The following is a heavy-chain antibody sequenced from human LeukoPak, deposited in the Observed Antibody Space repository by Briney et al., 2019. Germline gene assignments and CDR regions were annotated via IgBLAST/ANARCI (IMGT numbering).Heavy chain of an antibody. CDR3: ARGDFWSGYYPYYYYYYGMDV. CDR1: GFTFSSYA. CDR2: ISYDGSNK. V-gene: IGHV3-30-3*01. D-gene: IGHD3-3*01. J-gene: IGHJ6*02. Sequence: GRSLRLSCAASGFTFSSYAMHWVRQAPGKGLEWVAVISYDGSNKYYADSVKGRFTISRDNSKKTLYLQMNSLRAEDTAVYYCARGDFWSGYYPYYYYYYGMDVGAKGPRSPSP.